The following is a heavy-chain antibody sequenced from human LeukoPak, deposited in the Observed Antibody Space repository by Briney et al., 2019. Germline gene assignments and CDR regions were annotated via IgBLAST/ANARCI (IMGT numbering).Heavy chain of an antibody. CDR3: ARIGHHTVTTIRPRDY. CDR1: GFTFSSYS. CDR2: ISSSSSYI. J-gene: IGHJ4*02. Sequence: GGSLRLSCAASGFTFSSYSMNWVRQAPGKGLEWVSSISSSSSYIYYADSVKGRFTISRDNAKNSLYLQMNSLRAEDTAVYYCARIGHHTVTTIRPRDYWGQGTLVTVSS. V-gene: IGHV3-21*01. D-gene: IGHD4-17*01.